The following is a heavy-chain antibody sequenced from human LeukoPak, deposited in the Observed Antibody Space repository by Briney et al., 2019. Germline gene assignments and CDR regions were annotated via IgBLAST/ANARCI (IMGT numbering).Heavy chain of an antibody. D-gene: IGHD2-2*01. CDR1: NYSISDAYY. CDR2: KYYSGSA. Sequence: SETLSLTCTVSNYSISDAYYWGWIRQHPGKGLEWIGYKYYSGSAKYNPSLMSRLTISIDTSKNQFSLHLSSVTAADTATYYCATPYCSSISCLDVFNMWGQGTRVTVSS. V-gene: IGHV4-31*03. CDR3: ATPYCSSISCLDVFNM. J-gene: IGHJ3*02.